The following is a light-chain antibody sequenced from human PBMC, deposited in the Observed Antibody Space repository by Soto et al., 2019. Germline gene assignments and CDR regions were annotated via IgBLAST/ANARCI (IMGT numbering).Light chain of an antibody. CDR1: QSVSGN. J-gene: IGKJ1*01. Sequence: EIVMTQSPVTLSVSPGERATLSCSASQSVSGNLAWYQQKPGQAPRLLIYGASTRATGIPARFSGSGSGTEFTLSISSLQSEDFAVYYCQQYNDWPPWTFGQGTKVAIK. V-gene: IGKV3-15*01. CDR3: QQYNDWPPWT. CDR2: GAS.